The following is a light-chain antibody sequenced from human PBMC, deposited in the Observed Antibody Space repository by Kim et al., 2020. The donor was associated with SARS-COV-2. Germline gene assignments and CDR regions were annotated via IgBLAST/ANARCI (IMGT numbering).Light chain of an antibody. Sequence: QSVLTQPASVSGSPGQSITISGTGTNNDIGAYKYVSWYQQHPGKVPKLIIYDVSNRPSGVSIRFSGSKSGNTASLTISGLQSEDEADYYCCSYTPTSSLVFGGGTQLTVL. CDR2: DVS. J-gene: IGLJ2*01. V-gene: IGLV2-14*03. CDR1: NNDIGAYKY. CDR3: CSYTPTSSLV.